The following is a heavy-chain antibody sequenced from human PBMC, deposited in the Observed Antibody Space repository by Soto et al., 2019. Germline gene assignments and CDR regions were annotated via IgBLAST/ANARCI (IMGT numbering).Heavy chain of an antibody. CDR2: ISGSGGST. Sequence: GGSLRLSCAASGFTFSSYAMSWVRQAPGKGLEWVSAISGSGGSTYYADSVKGRFTISRDNSKNTLYLQMNSLRAEDTAVYYCAKDQHYDFWSGSFDYWGQGTLVTVSS. CDR3: AKDQHYDFWSGSFDY. CDR1: GFTFSSYA. D-gene: IGHD3-3*01. V-gene: IGHV3-23*01. J-gene: IGHJ4*02.